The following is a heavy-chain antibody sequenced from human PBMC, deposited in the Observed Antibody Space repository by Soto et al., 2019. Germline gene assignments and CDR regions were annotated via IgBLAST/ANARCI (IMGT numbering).Heavy chain of an antibody. CDR1: GFAFSNAW. CDR3: TTETAPFDI. Sequence: GGSLRRSCAASGFAFSNAWMSWVRQAPGKRLEWVGRIKSKTDGGTTDYAAPVKGRFTISIDDSKNTLYLQMNSLKTEDTAVYYCTTETAPFDIWGQGTMVTVSS. V-gene: IGHV3-15*01. CDR2: IKSKTDGGTT. J-gene: IGHJ3*02.